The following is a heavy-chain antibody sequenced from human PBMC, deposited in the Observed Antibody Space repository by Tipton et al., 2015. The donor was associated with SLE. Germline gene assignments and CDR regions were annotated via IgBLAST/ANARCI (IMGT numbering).Heavy chain of an antibody. V-gene: IGHV4-38-2*02. D-gene: IGHD3-3*02. J-gene: IGHJ5*02. Sequence: TLSLTCTVSGYSIRDGYYWGWIRQAPGKGLEWTGTIHHSGITNYNPSLQSRVTISVDRSKNQFSLKLTSVTAADTAVYYCARGPPFMEWERNWFDPWGQGTQVTVSS. CDR3: ARGPPFMEWERNWFDP. CDR2: IHHSGIT. CDR1: GYSIRDGYY.